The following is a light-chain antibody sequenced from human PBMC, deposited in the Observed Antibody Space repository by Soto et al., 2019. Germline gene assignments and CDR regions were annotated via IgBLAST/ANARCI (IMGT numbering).Light chain of an antibody. CDR1: QSVGSH. CDR2: DAF. J-gene: IGKJ4*01. Sequence: PLSCWASQSVGSHLAWYQQRPGQAPRLLIYDAFNRATGIPARFSGSGSGTDFTLTINRLEPEDFAVYYWQQSSSGLTFGGGTKVEI. CDR3: QQSSSGLT. V-gene: IGKV3-11*01.